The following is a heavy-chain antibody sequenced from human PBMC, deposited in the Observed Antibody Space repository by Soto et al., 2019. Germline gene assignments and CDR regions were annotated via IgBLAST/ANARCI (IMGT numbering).Heavy chain of an antibody. J-gene: IGHJ4*02. CDR3: ARRGSGGIAVAGTSFDY. CDR2: IYYSGST. CDR1: GGSISSSSYY. Sequence: QLQLQESGPGLVKPSETLSLTCTVSGGSISSSSYYWGWIRQPPGKGLEWIGSIYYSGSTYYNPSLKSRVTISVVTSKNQFSLKLSSVTAADTAVYYCARRGSGGIAVAGTSFDYWGQGTLVTVSS. D-gene: IGHD6-19*01. V-gene: IGHV4-39*01.